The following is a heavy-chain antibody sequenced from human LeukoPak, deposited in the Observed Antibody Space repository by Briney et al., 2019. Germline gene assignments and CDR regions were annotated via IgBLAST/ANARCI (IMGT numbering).Heavy chain of an antibody. CDR3: AELGITMIGGV. Sequence: GGSLRLSCAASGFTFNGYNMNWVRQAPGKGLEWISYISSSGSTIYYADSVKGRFTISRDNAKNSLYLQMNSLRAEDTAVYYCAELGITMIGGVWGKGTTVTISS. CDR2: ISSSGSTI. CDR1: GFTFNGYN. J-gene: IGHJ6*04. D-gene: IGHD3-10*02. V-gene: IGHV3-48*04.